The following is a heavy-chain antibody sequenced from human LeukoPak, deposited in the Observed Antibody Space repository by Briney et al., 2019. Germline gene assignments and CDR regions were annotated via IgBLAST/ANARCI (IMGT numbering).Heavy chain of an antibody. V-gene: IGHV3-66*01. J-gene: IGHJ4*02. D-gene: IGHD3-22*01. Sequence: GGSLRVSCAASGFTVKDNFMTWVRQAPGRGLEWVAAIYTTGRTYHADPVMGRFTISSDDSQTTLFPQMHSLRVADTATYCCARERHNYDSPDYHQAGYFWGQGTLVAVSS. CDR1: GFTVKDNF. CDR3: ARERHNYDSPDYHQAGYF. CDR2: IYTTGRT.